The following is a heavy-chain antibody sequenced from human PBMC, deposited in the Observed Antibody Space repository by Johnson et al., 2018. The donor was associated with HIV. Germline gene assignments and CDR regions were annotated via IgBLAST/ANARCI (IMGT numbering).Heavy chain of an antibody. D-gene: IGHD2-2*02. CDR3: TTDRPSCRDTSCYNALDI. J-gene: IGHJ3*02. Sequence: VQLVESGGGLVQPGGSLRLSCAASVFIFSDSWMHWVRQAPGKGLEWVGRILSKTHGGSADYAAPVKGRFTISRDDSKNTLYLQMNSLKTEDTAVYYCTTDRPSCRDTSCYNALDIWGRGTMVTVSS. CDR2: ILSKTHGGSA. V-gene: IGHV3-15*01. CDR1: VFIFSDSW.